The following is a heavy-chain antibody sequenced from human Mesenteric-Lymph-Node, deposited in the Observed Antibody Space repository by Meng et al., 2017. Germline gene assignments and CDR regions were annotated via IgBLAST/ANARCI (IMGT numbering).Heavy chain of an antibody. CDR3: ARGPNRHVYLDY. V-gene: IGHV3-7*01. D-gene: IGHD1-14*01. CDR2: IKQDETEK. Sequence: GESLKISCAASGFTVSSNYMSWVRQAPGKGLEWVVNIKQDETEKYYVDSGKGRITISRDNAKNTLYLQMNSLRADDTALYYCARGPNRHVYLDYWGQGTLVTVSS. J-gene: IGHJ4*02. CDR1: GFTVSSNY.